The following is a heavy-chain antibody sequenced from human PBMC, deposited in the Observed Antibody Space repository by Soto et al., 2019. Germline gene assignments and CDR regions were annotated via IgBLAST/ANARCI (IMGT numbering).Heavy chain of an antibody. CDR2: ISYDGSNK. CDR3: ARGWFGEYDYYYGMDV. CDR1: GFTFSSYA. D-gene: IGHD3-10*01. Sequence: GGSLRLSCAASGFTFSSYAMHWVRQAPGKGLEWVAVISYDGSNKYYADSVKGRFTISRDNSKNTLYLQMNSLRAEDTAVYYCARGWFGEYDYYYGMDVRGQGTTVTVSS. V-gene: IGHV3-30-3*01. J-gene: IGHJ6*02.